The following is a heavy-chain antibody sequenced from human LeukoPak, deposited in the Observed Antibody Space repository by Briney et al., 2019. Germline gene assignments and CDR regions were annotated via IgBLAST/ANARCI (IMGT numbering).Heavy chain of an antibody. CDR3: ARDDSSSWEPPYYMDV. V-gene: IGHV4-61*02. CDR1: GGSISSGSYY. J-gene: IGHJ6*03. Sequence: SETLSLTCTVSGGSISSGSYYWSWIRQPAGKGLEWIGRIYTSGSTNYNPSLKSRVTISVDTSKNQFSLKLSSVTAADTAVYYCARDDSSSWEPPYYMDVWGKGTTVTVSS. CDR2: IYTSGST. D-gene: IGHD6-13*01.